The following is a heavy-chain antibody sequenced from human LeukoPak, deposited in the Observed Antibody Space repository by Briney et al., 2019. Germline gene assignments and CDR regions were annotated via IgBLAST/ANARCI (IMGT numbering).Heavy chain of an antibody. CDR1: GFTFSYYY. J-gene: IGHJ3*02. V-gene: IGHV3-11*01. CDR2: ITSSGSTI. Sequence: ALRLCCAASGFTFSYYYMCLSRQAPGKLLELVSYITSSGSTIYYADSVKGRFTISRDNAKNPRYLEMNSLRAEDTALYYCTKDNRFRGLEAFDIWGQGTMVTVSS. D-gene: IGHD3-10*01. CDR3: TKDNRFRGLEAFDI.